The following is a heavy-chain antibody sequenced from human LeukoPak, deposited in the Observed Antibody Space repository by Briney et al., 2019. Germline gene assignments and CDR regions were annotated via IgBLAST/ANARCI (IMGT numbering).Heavy chain of an antibody. V-gene: IGHV1-46*01. CDR3: ARVPGFYYYYGMDV. CDR1: VYTFTSYY. CDR2: INPSGGST. J-gene: IGHJ6*02. Sequence: ASLKVSCKASVYTFTSYYMHWVRQAPGQGLEWMVIINPSGGSTSYAQKFQGRVTMTRDTSTSTVYMELSSLRSEDTAVYYCARVPGFYYYYGMDVWGQGTTVTVSS.